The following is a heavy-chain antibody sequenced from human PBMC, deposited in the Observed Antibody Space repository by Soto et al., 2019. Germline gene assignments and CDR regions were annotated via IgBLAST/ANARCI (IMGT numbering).Heavy chain of an antibody. D-gene: IGHD7-27*01. J-gene: IGHJ4*02. CDR2: IYYSGST. V-gene: IGHV4-59*08. CDR3: ASPGRDWGALHY. CDR1: NDSISTYY. Sequence: QVQLQESGPGLVKPSETLSLTCTVSNDSISTYYWTWIRQPPGKGLEWIGIIYYSGSTNSKPSLPSGVTISVDTSKNQFSLKMNSVTAADTAVYYCASPGRDWGALHYWGQGTLVTVSS.